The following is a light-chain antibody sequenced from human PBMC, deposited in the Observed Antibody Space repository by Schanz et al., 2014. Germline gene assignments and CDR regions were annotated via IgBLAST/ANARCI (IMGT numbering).Light chain of an antibody. Sequence: EIVLTQSPGTLSLSPGERATFSCRASQSVRSTYFAWYQHIPGQAPRLLIHDVSKRASGIADRFSGSGSGAEFTLTISRLEPEDFAVYYCQQYASSPPTFGGGTKV. CDR1: QSVRSTY. V-gene: IGKV3-20*01. J-gene: IGKJ4*01. CDR2: DVS. CDR3: QQYASSPPT.